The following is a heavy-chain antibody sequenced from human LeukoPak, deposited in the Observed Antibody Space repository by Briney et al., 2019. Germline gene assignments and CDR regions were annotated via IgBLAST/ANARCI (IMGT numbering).Heavy chain of an antibody. CDR1: GFTFSSYV. V-gene: IGHV3-30*04. J-gene: IGHJ4*02. D-gene: IGHD1-1*01. CDR3: ARAANWNDGGFDH. Sequence: PGGSLRLSCAASGFTFSSYVIHWVRQAPGKGLEWVSVISYDGSNKHYADSVKGRFTISRDNSKNTVYLQMNSLRAEDTAVYYCARAANWNDGGFDHWGQGTLVTVSS. CDR2: ISYDGSNK.